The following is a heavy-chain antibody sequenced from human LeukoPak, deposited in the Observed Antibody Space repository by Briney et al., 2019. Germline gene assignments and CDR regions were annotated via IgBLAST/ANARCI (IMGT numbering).Heavy chain of an antibody. D-gene: IGHD2-8*01. V-gene: IGHV1-18*04. Sequence: ASVKVSCKASGYTFTDYYMHWVRQAPGQGLEWMGWISAYNGNTNYAQKLQGRVTMTTDTSTSTAYMELRSLRSDDTAVYYCASTYCTNGVCYKDDAFDIWGQGTMVTVSS. CDR1: GYTFTDYY. CDR3: ASTYCTNGVCYKDDAFDI. J-gene: IGHJ3*02. CDR2: ISAYNGNT.